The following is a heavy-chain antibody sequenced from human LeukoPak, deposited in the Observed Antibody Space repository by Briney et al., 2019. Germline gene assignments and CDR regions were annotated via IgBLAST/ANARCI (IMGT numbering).Heavy chain of an antibody. J-gene: IGHJ4*02. D-gene: IGHD6-19*01. Sequence: PGGSLRLSCAASGFTFDDYAMHWVRQAPGKGLEWVSGISWNSGSIGYADSVKGRFTISRDNAKNSLYLQMNSLRAEDTALYYCAKDSLGVSSGWYDYWGQGTLVTVSS. V-gene: IGHV3-9*01. CDR1: GFTFDDYA. CDR3: AKDSLGVSSGWYDY. CDR2: ISWNSGSI.